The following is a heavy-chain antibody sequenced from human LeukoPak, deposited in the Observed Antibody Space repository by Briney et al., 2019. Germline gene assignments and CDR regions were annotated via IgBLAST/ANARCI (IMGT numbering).Heavy chain of an antibody. CDR3: ARDLVAATRTYYYYGMDV. D-gene: IGHD2-15*01. Sequence: ASVKVSCKASGYTFTSYYMHWVRQAPGQGLEWMGIINPSGGSTSYAQKFQGRVTMTRDTSTSTVYMELSSLRSEDTAVYYYARDLVAATRTYYYYGMDVWGQGTTVTVSS. V-gene: IGHV1-46*01. J-gene: IGHJ6*02. CDR2: INPSGGST. CDR1: GYTFTSYY.